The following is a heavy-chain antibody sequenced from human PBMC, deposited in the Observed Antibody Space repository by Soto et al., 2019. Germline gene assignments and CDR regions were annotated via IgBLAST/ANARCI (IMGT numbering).Heavy chain of an antibody. Sequence: QVQLVESGGGVVQPGRSLRLSCAASGFTFSSYGMHWVRQAPGKGLEWVAVISYDGSNKYYADSVKGRFTISRDNSKNTXXLQMNSLRAEDTAVYYCAKGAPYYDILTGLGGLDYWGQGTLVTVSS. J-gene: IGHJ4*02. D-gene: IGHD3-9*01. CDR3: AKGAPYYDILTGLGGLDY. CDR1: GFTFSSYG. V-gene: IGHV3-30*18. CDR2: ISYDGSNK.